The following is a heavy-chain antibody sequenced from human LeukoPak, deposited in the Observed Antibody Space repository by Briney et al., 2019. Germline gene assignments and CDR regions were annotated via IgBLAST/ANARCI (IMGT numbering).Heavy chain of an antibody. CDR1: GYRFTNYW. J-gene: IGHJ4*02. V-gene: IGHV5-10-1*01. D-gene: IGHD3-16*01. CDR3: ARLDITFGGTYYFDY. Sequence: GESLRISCKGSGYRFTNYWISWVRQMPGKGLEWMGRIDPSDSFTNYSPSFQGHVTISADKSISTAYLQWSSLKASDTAMYFCARLDITFGGTYYFDYWGQGTLVTVSS. CDR2: IDPSDSFT.